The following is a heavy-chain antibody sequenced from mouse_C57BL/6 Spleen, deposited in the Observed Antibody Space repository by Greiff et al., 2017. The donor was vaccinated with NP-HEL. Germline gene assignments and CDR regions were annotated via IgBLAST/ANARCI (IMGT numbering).Heavy chain of an antibody. CDR3: TRGGGGSFFDY. Sequence: DVMLVESGEGLVKPGGSLKLSCAASGFTFSSYAMSWVRQTPEKRLEWVAYISSGGDYLYYADTVKGRFTISRDNARNTLYLQMSSLKSEDTAMYYCTRGGGGSFFDYWGQGTTLTVSS. CDR1: GFTFSSYA. J-gene: IGHJ2*01. V-gene: IGHV5-9-1*02. CDR2: ISSGGDYL. D-gene: IGHD1-1*02.